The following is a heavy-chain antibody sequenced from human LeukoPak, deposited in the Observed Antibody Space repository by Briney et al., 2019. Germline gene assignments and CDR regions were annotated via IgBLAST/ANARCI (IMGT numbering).Heavy chain of an antibody. CDR3: ARGHSSGWYPDAEYFQH. J-gene: IGHJ1*01. V-gene: IGHV4-59*01. Sequence: PSETLSLTCTVSSGSISDYYWSSIRQTPGKGLEWIGYLDNSGSPNYNPSLRSRVTVSVDTSKNQFSLRLSSVTAADTAVYYCARGHSSGWYPDAEYFQHWGQGTLVTVSS. CDR2: LDNSGSP. CDR1: SGSISDYY. D-gene: IGHD6-19*01.